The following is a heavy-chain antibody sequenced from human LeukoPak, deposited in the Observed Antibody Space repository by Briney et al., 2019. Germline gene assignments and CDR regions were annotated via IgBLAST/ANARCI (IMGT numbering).Heavy chain of an antibody. CDR2: ISGSGGST. V-gene: IGHV3-23*01. J-gene: IGHJ4*02. D-gene: IGHD1-1*01. Sequence: GGSLRLSCAASGFTFSSYAMSWVPQAPGKGREWVSAISGSGGSTYYADSVKGRFTISRDNSKNTLYLQMNSLRAEDTAVYYCARAVQIYKKDYWGQGTLVTVSS. CDR1: GFTFSSYA. CDR3: ARAVQIYKKDY.